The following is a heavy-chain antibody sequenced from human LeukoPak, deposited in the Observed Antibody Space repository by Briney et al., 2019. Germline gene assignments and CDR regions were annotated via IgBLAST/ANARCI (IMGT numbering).Heavy chain of an antibody. CDR1: GYTFTSYY. V-gene: IGHV1-46*01. CDR3: ARDALPFHWHEGNYYMDV. J-gene: IGHJ6*03. CDR2: INPSGGST. Sequence: ASVKVSCKASGYTFTSYYMHWVRQAPGQGLEWMGIINPSGGSTSYAQKFQGRVTMTRDMSTSTVYMELSSLRSEDTAVYYCARDALPFHWHEGNYYMDVWGKGTTVTVSS. D-gene: IGHD1-1*01.